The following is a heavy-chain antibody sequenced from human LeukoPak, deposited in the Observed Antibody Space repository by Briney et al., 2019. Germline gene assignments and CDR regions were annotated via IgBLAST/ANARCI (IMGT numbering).Heavy chain of an antibody. V-gene: IGHV3-43D*03. J-gene: IGHJ6*03. Sequence: PGGSLRLSCAASGFTFDDYAMHWVRQAPGKGLEWVSLISWDGGSTYYADSVKGRFTISRDNSKNSLYLQMNSLRAEDTALYYCAKSAGSADFYYYYYYMDVWGKGTTVTVSS. CDR2: ISWDGGST. CDR1: GFTFDDYA. CDR3: AKSAGSADFYYYYYYMDV.